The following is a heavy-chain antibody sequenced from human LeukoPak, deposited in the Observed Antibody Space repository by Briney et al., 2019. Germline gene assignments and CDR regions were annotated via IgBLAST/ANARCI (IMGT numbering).Heavy chain of an antibody. J-gene: IGHJ6*02. D-gene: IGHD1-26*01. CDR2: ISYDGSNK. Sequence: GGSLRLSCAASGFTFSSYAMHWVRQAPGKGLEWVAVISYDGSNKYYADSVKGRFTISRDNSKNTLYLQMNSLRAEDTAVYYCAKDPSNKWESRYVPLYYYYYGMDVWGQGTTVTVSS. V-gene: IGHV3-30-3*01. CDR3: AKDPSNKWESRYVPLYYYYYGMDV. CDR1: GFTFSSYA.